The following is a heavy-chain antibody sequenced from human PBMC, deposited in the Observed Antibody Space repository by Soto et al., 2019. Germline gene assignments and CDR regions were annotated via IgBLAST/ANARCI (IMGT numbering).Heavy chain of an antibody. Sequence: EVQLLESGGGLVQPGGSLRLSCEASGFTFSNYAMSWVRQAPGKGLEWVSGISTSGGSTFYADSVKGRFAISRDNPKNTLYLLMSGLRAEDTAVYYCAKSKPLVPAASDYFDYWGQGTLVAVSS. J-gene: IGHJ4*02. V-gene: IGHV3-23*01. CDR1: GFTFSNYA. CDR3: AKSKPLVPAASDYFDY. D-gene: IGHD2-2*01. CDR2: ISTSGGST.